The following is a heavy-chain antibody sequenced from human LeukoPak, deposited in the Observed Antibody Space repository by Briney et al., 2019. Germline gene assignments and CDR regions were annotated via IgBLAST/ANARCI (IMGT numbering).Heavy chain of an antibody. CDR2: LKDKGRGGTA. J-gene: IGHJ4*02. CDR1: GFNFGDLT. V-gene: IGHV3-49*03. Sequence: GGSLRLSCTASGFNFGDLTMSGFRQAPGRGLEWVGFLKDKGRGGTAEYAASVRGRFTISRDDSKSIAYLQMNSLQTEDTAVYHCTKGGHADNWGQGTLVTVSS. CDR3: TKGGHADN.